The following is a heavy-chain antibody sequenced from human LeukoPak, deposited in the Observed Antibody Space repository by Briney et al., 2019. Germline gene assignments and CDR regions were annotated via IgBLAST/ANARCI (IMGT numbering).Heavy chain of an antibody. CDR2: INPNSGGT. D-gene: IGHD3-22*01. V-gene: IGHV1-2*02. J-gene: IGHJ4*02. CDR1: GYTFTGYY. Sequence: ASVKVSCKASGYTFTGYYMHWVRQAPGQGLEWMGWINPNSGGTNYAQKFQGRVTMTRDTSISTAYMELSRLRSEDTAVYYCARGSPYDSSGYYPAKYYFDYWGQGTLVTVSS. CDR3: ARGSPYDSSGYYPAKYYFDY.